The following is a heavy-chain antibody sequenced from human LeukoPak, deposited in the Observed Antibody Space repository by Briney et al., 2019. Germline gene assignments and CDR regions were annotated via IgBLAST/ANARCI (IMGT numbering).Heavy chain of an antibody. J-gene: IGHJ4*02. D-gene: IGHD6-13*01. CDR3: AKGDPVAAGDY. V-gene: IGHV3-9*01. Sequence: GGSLRLSCAASGFTFDDYAMHWVRQAPGKGLEWVSGISWNSGSIGYADSVKGRFTISRDNAKNSLNLQMNSLRAEDTALYYCAKGDPVAAGDYWGQGTLVTVSS. CDR2: ISWNSGSI. CDR1: GFTFDDYA.